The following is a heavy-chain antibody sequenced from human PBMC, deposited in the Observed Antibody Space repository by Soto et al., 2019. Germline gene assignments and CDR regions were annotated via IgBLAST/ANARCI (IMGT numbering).Heavy chain of an antibody. CDR3: ARTDRDFDGVDV. CDR1: GFTFRNYD. CDR2: ISAAGDP. Sequence: EVQLVESGGGLVQPGGSLRLSCEASGFTFRNYDMHWVRQGTGKGLEWVSGISAAGDPDYADSVEGRFTISRENAQNSFFLQMNSLRVGATAVYYCARTDRDFDGVDVWGQGTTVIVSS. J-gene: IGHJ6*02. V-gene: IGHV3-13*05.